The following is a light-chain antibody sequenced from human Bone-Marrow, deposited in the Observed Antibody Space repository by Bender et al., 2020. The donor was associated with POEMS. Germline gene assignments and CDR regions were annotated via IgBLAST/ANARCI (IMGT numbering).Light chain of an antibody. CDR1: NLEKRH. Sequence: SYDLTQPPSVSVSPGQTAHVTCSGDNLEKRHVYWYQQRPGQSPVLVMFEDIKRPSGIPERFSGSNSGNTATLTISGTQPIDEGDFYCQVWDRFTALFGGGTKLTVL. CDR2: EDI. J-gene: IGLJ2*01. V-gene: IGLV3-1*01. CDR3: QVWDRFTAL.